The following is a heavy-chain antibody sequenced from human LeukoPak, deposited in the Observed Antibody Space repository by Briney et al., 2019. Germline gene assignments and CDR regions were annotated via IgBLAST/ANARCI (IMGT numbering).Heavy chain of an antibody. CDR1: GGSISSYY. J-gene: IGHJ6*03. Sequence: SETLSLTCTVSGGSISSYYWSWIRQPPGKGLEWIGYIYTSGSTNYNPSLKSRVTISVDTSKNQFSLKLSSVTAADTAVYYCASRDPSLAPFSSPVHRGAYYYYYYMDVWGKGTTVTVSS. D-gene: IGHD6-13*01. CDR2: IYTSGST. V-gene: IGHV4-4*09. CDR3: ASRDPSLAPFSSPVHRGAYYYYYYMDV.